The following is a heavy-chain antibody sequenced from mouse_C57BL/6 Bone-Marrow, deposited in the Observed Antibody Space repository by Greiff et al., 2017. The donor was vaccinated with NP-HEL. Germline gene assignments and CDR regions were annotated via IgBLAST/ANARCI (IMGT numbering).Heavy chain of an antibody. D-gene: IGHD1-1*01. Sequence: VQLQQSGPVLVKPGASVKMSCKASGYTFTDYYMNWVKQSHGKSLEWIGVINPYNGGTSYNQKFKGKATLTVVKSSSTAYMELNSLTSEDSAVYYCARFITTVVHWYFDVWGTGTTVTVSS. CDR2: INPYNGGT. CDR3: ARFITTVVHWYFDV. CDR1: GYTFTDYY. V-gene: IGHV1-19*01. J-gene: IGHJ1*03.